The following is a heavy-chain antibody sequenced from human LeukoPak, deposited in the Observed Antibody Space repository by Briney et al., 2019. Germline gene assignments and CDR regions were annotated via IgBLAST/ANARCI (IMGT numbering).Heavy chain of an antibody. Sequence: GGSLRLSCASSGFTFSDYYRSWGRQSPGKGLEWVSYISSSSSYTNYADSVKGRFTISRDNAKNSLYLQMNSLRAEDTAVYYCAREPIQLWLRGAFDIWGQGTMVTVSS. CDR3: AREPIQLWLRGAFDI. J-gene: IGHJ3*02. CDR2: ISSSSSYT. D-gene: IGHD5-18*01. CDR1: GFTFSDYY. V-gene: IGHV3-11*05.